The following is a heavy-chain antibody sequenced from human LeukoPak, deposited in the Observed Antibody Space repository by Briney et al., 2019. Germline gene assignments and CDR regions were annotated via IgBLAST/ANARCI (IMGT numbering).Heavy chain of an antibody. CDR1: GVSFCGFY. J-gene: IGHJ3*02. CDR3: ARVGRMTTVVIRAFDI. CDR2: INHCGST. V-gene: IGHV4-34*01. D-gene: IGHD4-23*01. Sequence: SETLSLTCAVYGVSFCGFYWSWIRQPPGKGLELIGEINHCGSTNYNPSLTSRVTRSVDTSKNQFSLKLSSVTAADTAVYYCARVGRMTTVVIRAFDIWGQGTMVTVSS.